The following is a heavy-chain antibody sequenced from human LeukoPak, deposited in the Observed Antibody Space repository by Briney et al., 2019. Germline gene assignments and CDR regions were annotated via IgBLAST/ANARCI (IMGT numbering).Heavy chain of an antibody. J-gene: IGHJ2*01. CDR2: ISSSGSGDNT. D-gene: IGHD1-26*01. CDR1: GVTLSTYP. CDR3: AKDRTVGASYWYFDL. Sequence: GGSLSLPCPASGVTLSTYPMSWPPQLPGKGLEWVSGISSSGSGDNTYYADSVKGRFTISRDSSKNTLFLHMNTLRAEDTAIYYCAKDRTVGASYWYFDLWGRGTLVTVSS. V-gene: IGHV3-23*01.